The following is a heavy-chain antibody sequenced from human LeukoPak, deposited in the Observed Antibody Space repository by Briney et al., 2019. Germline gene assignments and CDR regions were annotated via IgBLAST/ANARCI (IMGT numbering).Heavy chain of an antibody. D-gene: IGHD1-7*01. CDR3: ARGMYNWNYSPYFDY. CDR2: INHSGST. J-gene: IGHJ4*02. Sequence: SETLSLTCAVYGGSFSGYYWGWIRQPPGKGLEWIGEINHSGSTNYNPSLKSRVTISVDTSKNQFSLKLSSVTAADTAVYYCARGMYNWNYSPYFDYWGQGTLVTVSS. CDR1: GGSFSGYY. V-gene: IGHV4-34*01.